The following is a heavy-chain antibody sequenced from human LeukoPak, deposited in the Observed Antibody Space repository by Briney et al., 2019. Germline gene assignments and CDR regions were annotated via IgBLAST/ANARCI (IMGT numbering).Heavy chain of an antibody. D-gene: IGHD6-19*01. CDR3: TRGYSSDWANWFDP. CDR2: TRSKAYNYAT. CDR1: HLTFSGSA. J-gene: IGHJ5*02. V-gene: IGHV3-73*01. Sequence: EAYPNLSCASTHLTFSGSAMHSLRPASREGLGWIGRTRSKAYNYATTYAASVKGRFTISRDDSKNTAYLQMNSLKTEDTAVYYCTRGYSSDWANWFDPWGQGTLVTVSS.